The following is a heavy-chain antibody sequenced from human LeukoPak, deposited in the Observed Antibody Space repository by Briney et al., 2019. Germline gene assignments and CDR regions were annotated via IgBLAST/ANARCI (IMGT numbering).Heavy chain of an antibody. CDR1: GYTFTGYY. V-gene: IGHV1-2*06. D-gene: IGHD3-22*01. Sequence: GASVKVSCKASGYTFTGYYMHWVRQAPGQGLEWMGRINPNSGGTNYAQKFQDRVTMTRDTSISTAYMELSRLRSDDTAVYYCARDAYYYDSSGYCWFDPWGQGTLVTVSS. CDR3: ARDAYYYDSSGYCWFDP. CDR2: INPNSGGT. J-gene: IGHJ5*02.